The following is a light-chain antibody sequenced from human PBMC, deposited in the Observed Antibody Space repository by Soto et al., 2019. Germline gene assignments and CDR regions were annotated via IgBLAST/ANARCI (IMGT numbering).Light chain of an antibody. CDR1: QSLVHGDGNTY. V-gene: IGKV2-24*01. J-gene: IGKJ2*01. Sequence: DIVLTQTPLSSPVTLGQPASISCRSSQSLVHGDGNTYFNWVQQRPGQPPRRLIYKISKRFPGVPDRFSGSGAGTDFTLKISRVEAEDVGVYFCMQATQSYTFDQGTKLEIK. CDR3: MQATQSYT. CDR2: KIS.